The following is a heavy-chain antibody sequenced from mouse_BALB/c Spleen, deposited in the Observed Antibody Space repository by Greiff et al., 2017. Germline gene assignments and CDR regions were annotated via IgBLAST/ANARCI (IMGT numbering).Heavy chain of an antibody. D-gene: IGHD2-1*01. CDR3: ARPLIYYGNHYAMDY. V-gene: IGHV1-14*01. CDR2: INPYNDGT. CDR1: GYTFTSYV. Sequence: EVQLQQSGPELVKPGASVKMSCKASGYTFTSYVMHWVKQKPGQGLEWIGYINPYNDGTKYNEKFKGKATLTSDKSSSTAYMELSSLTSEDSAVYYCARPLIYYGNHYAMDYWGQGTSVTVSS. J-gene: IGHJ4*01.